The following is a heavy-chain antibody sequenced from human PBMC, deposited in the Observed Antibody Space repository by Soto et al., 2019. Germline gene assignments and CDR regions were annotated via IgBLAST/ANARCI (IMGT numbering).Heavy chain of an antibody. Sequence: GESLKISCAASGFTVSSNYMSWVRQAPGKGLEWVSVIYSGGSTYYADSVKGRFTISRDNSKNTLYLQMNSLRAEDTAVYYCAREAASGGGYWGRGTLVTVSS. J-gene: IGHJ4*02. CDR3: AREAASGGGY. CDR2: IYSGGST. D-gene: IGHD3-10*01. CDR1: GFTVSSNY. V-gene: IGHV3-53*01.